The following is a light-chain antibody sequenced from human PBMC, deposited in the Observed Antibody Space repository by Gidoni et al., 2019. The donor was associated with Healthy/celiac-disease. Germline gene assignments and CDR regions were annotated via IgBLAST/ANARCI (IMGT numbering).Light chain of an antibody. J-gene: IGLJ3*02. Sequence: QSALTQPASGQSITISCTGTSSDVGSYNLVSWYQQHPGKAPKRMIYEVSKRPSGVSTRFSGSKSGNTASLTISGLQAEDEADYYCCSYAGSSRVFGGGTKLTVL. CDR2: EVS. CDR1: SSDVGSYNL. V-gene: IGLV2-23*02. CDR3: CSYAGSSRV.